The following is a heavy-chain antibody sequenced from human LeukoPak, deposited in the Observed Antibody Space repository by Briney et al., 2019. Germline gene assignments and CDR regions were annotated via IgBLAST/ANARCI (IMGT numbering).Heavy chain of an antibody. V-gene: IGHV3-7*05. CDR2: INQAGSEK. Sequence: GGSLRLSCAASGFTFRSYWMSWVRQAPGKGLEWVANINQAGSEKYYVDSVKGRFTISGDNAKSSLYLQMNSLRAEDTAVYYCARESNGWYTHFDYWGQGTLVTVSS. D-gene: IGHD6-19*01. J-gene: IGHJ4*02. CDR1: GFTFRSYW. CDR3: ARESNGWYTHFDY.